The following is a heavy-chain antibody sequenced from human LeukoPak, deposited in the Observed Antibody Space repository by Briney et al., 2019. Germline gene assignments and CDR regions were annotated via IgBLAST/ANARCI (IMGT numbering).Heavy chain of an antibody. CDR1: GGTFSSYA. J-gene: IGHJ4*02. D-gene: IGHD6-6*01. Sequence: SVKVSCKASGGTFSSYAISWVRQAPGQGLEWMGGIIPIFGTANYAQKFQGRVTITADEATSTAYMELSSLRSEDTAVYYCARVPYSSSSRSDYWGQGTLVTVSS. V-gene: IGHV1-69*13. CDR3: ARVPYSSSSRSDY. CDR2: IIPIFGTA.